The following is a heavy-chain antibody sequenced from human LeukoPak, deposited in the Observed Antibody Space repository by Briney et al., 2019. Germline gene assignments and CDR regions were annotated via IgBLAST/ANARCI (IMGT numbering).Heavy chain of an antibody. CDR1: GFTFSSYG. J-gene: IGHJ4*02. CDR3: ATRPPLYGDPYYFDY. CDR2: IRYDGSNK. D-gene: IGHD4-17*01. Sequence: HPGGSLRLSCAASGFTFSSYGMHWVRQAPGKGLEWVAFIRYDGSNKYYADSVKGRFTISRDNSKNTLYLQMNSLRAEDTAVYYCATRPPLYGDPYYFDYWGQGTLVTVSS. V-gene: IGHV3-30*02.